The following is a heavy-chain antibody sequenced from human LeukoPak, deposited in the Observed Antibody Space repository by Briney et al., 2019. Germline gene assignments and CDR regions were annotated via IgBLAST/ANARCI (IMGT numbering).Heavy chain of an antibody. Sequence: SETLSLTCTVSGGSISSSSYYWGWIRQPPGKGLEWIGSIYYSGSTYYNPSLKSRVTISVDTSKNQFSLKLSSVTAADTAVYYCARDMAAAGTPWNWFDPWGQGTLVTVSS. J-gene: IGHJ5*02. CDR2: IYYSGST. CDR3: ARDMAAAGTPWNWFDP. CDR1: GGSISSSSYY. D-gene: IGHD6-13*01. V-gene: IGHV4-39*07.